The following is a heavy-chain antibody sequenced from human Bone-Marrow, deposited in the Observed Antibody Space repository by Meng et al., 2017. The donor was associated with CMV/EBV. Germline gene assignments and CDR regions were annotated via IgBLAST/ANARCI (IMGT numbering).Heavy chain of an antibody. D-gene: IGHD2-2*01. J-gene: IGHJ5*02. Sequence: ASVKVSCKASGYTFTNYDINWVRQAAGQGLEWMGWMNPNTGNTDYAQKLQGRVTMTRNTSINTAYMELSSLRSEDTAVYYCARGPAADSHNWFDPWGQGTLVTVSS. V-gene: IGHV1-8*01. CDR1: GYTFTNYD. CDR3: ARGPAADSHNWFDP. CDR2: MNPNTGNT.